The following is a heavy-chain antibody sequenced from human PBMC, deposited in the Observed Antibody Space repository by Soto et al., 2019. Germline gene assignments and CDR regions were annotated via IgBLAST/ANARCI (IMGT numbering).Heavy chain of an antibody. V-gene: IGHV3-30-3*01. J-gene: IGHJ4*02. CDR3: ARPPRSSSWYEFSSSYYLDY. D-gene: IGHD6-13*01. CDR2: ISYDGSNK. Sequence: GGSLRLSCAASGFTFSSYAMHWVRQAPGKGLEWVAVISYDGSNKYYADSVKGRFTISRDNSKNTLYLQMNSLRAEDTAVYYCARPPRSSSWYEFSSSYYLDYWGQGTLVTVAS. CDR1: GFTFSSYA.